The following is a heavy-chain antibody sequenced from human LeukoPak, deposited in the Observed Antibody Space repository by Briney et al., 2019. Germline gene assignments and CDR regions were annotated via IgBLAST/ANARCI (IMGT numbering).Heavy chain of an antibody. Sequence: ASVKVSCKASGYTFTSYGISWVRQAPGQGLEWMGWISAYNGNTNYAQKLQGRVTMTTDTSTSTAYMELRSLRSDDTAVYYCAREFGIVGATSAFDIWGQGTMVTVSS. J-gene: IGHJ3*02. CDR3: AREFGIVGATSAFDI. D-gene: IGHD1-26*01. CDR2: ISAYNGNT. CDR1: GYTFTSYG. V-gene: IGHV1-18*01.